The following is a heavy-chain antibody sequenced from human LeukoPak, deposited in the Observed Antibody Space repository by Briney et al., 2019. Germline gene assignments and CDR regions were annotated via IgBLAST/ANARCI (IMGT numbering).Heavy chain of an antibody. CDR3: AREGSSSTIPSGAVDP. J-gene: IGHJ5*02. V-gene: IGHV4-59*12. Sequence: SETLSLTCTVSGGSISIYYWSWIRQPPGKGLEWLGYIYYSGSTNYNPSLKSRVTISVDTSKNQFSLKLSSVTAADTAVYYCAREGSSSTIPSGAVDPWGQGTLVTVSS. CDR2: IYYSGST. CDR1: GGSISIYY. D-gene: IGHD2-2*01.